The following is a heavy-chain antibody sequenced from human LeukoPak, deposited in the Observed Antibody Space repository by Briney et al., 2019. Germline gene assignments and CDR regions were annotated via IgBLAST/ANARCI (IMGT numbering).Heavy chain of an antibody. CDR3: ARDRHFVAFDI. J-gene: IGHJ3*02. V-gene: IGHV1-46*01. CDR2: INPGVGST. Sequence: ASVKVSCKASEYNFTSFYMHWVRQAPGNGLEKMGIINPGVGSTSYAQKFQGRVTMTSDTSTSTVYMELSSLRSEDTAVYYCARDRHFVAFDIWGQGTMVTVSS. CDR1: EYNFTSFY.